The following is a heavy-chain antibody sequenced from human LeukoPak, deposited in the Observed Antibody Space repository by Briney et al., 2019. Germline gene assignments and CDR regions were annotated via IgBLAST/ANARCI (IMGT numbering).Heavy chain of an antibody. CDR3: ARSSGWYHRGPDYYYYYMDV. CDR2: ISSTSSYI. J-gene: IGHJ6*03. CDR1: GFTFSSYS. V-gene: IGHV3-21*01. D-gene: IGHD6-19*01. Sequence: GGSLRLSFAVSGFTFSSYSMNWVRQAPGKGLEWVSSISSTSSYIYYADSVKSRFTISRDNAKNSLYLQMNSLRAEDTAVYYCARSSGWYHRGPDYYYYYMDVWGKGTTVTVS.